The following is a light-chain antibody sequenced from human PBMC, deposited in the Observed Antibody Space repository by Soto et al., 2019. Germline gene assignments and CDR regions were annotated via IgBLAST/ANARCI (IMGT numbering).Light chain of an antibody. CDR3: QQSYSTLYT. Sequence: DIQMTQSPSSLSASVGDIVAITCRASQTISSYLNWYQQKPGKAPKLLIYAASRLQGGVPSRFSGSGSGTDFTLTISSLQPEDFATYYCQQSYSTLYTFGQGTKLEIK. CDR2: AAS. J-gene: IGKJ2*01. V-gene: IGKV1-39*01. CDR1: QTISSY.